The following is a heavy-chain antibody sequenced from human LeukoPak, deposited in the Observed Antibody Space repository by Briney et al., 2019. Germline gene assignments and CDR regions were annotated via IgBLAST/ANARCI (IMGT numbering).Heavy chain of an antibody. J-gene: IGHJ4*02. V-gene: IGHV3-7*01. CDR2: IKQDGSEK. CDR3: ARDGYSYGDSSGYYGY. CDR1: GFTFSSYW. D-gene: IGHD3-22*01. Sequence: PGGSLRLSCAASGFTFSSYWMSWARQAPGKGLEWVANIKQDGSEKYYVDSVKGRFTISRDNAKNSLYLQMNSLRAEDTAVYYCARDGYSYGDSSGYYGYWGQGTLVTVSS.